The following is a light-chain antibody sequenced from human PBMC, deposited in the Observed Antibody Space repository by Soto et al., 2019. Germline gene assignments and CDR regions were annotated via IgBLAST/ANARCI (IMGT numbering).Light chain of an antibody. V-gene: IGKV3-20*01. CDR1: QSVSSSY. CDR2: GAS. Sequence: EIVLTQSPGTLSLSPGERATLSCRASQSVSSSYLAWYQQKPGQAPRLLIYGASSRATGIPDRFSGSGSGTDFTLTISRLEPEVFAVYYCQQYGSSPRFTFGRGTKVDIK. CDR3: QQYGSSPRFT. J-gene: IGKJ3*01.